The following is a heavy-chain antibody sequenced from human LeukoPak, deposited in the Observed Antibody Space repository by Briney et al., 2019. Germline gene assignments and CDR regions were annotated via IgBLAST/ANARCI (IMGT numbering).Heavy chain of an antibody. J-gene: IGHJ3*02. CDR3: ARLTYYYDSSGYYLGPGAFDI. CDR2: MNPNSGNT. CDR1: GYTFTSYD. V-gene: IGHV1-8*01. D-gene: IGHD3-22*01. Sequence: ASVKVSCKASGYTFTSYDINWVRQATGQGLEWMGWMNPNSGNTGYAQKFQGRVTMTRNTSISTAYMELSSLRSEDTAVYYCARLTYYYDSSGYYLGPGAFDIWGQGTMVTDSS.